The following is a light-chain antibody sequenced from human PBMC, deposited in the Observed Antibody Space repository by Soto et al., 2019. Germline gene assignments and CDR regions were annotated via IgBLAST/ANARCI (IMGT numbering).Light chain of an antibody. CDR3: QQYNTYSWT. J-gene: IGKJ1*01. CDR2: DAS. Sequence: DIQMTQSPSTRSASVADRVTITCRASQSIGSWLAWYQQISGRAPNLLIYDASSLQSGVPSRFSGSGSGTEFTLTISSLQPDDFATYYCQQYNTYSWTFGQGTKVDIK. CDR1: QSIGSW. V-gene: IGKV1-5*01.